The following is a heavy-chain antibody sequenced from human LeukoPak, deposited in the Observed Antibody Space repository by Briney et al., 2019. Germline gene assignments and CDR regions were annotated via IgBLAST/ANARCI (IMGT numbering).Heavy chain of an antibody. CDR3: ARLRSCSGGSCYSPWFDP. Sequence: SETLSLTCAVYGGPFRGYYWSWIRQPPGKGLEWIGEINHSGSTNYNPSLKSRVTISVDTSKNQFSLKLSSVTAADTAVYYCARLRSCSGGSCYSPWFDPWGQGTLVTVSS. CDR2: INHSGST. CDR1: GGPFRGYY. D-gene: IGHD2-15*01. J-gene: IGHJ5*02. V-gene: IGHV4-34*01.